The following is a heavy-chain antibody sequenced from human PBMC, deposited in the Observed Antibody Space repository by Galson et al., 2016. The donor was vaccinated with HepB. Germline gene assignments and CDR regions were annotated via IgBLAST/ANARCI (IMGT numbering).Heavy chain of an antibody. V-gene: IGHV3-30*18. Sequence: SLRLSCAASGFTFSSYTMNWLRQAPGKGLEWVAYISNDGSKRYFADSVKGRFTISRDNSKNTLFLHMSSLRPEDTAVYYCAKDQGVLRHFDWLTYDAFDMWGQGKMVTVSS. CDR1: GFTFSSYT. CDR2: ISNDGSKR. J-gene: IGHJ3*02. D-gene: IGHD3-9*01. CDR3: AKDQGVLRHFDWLTYDAFDM.